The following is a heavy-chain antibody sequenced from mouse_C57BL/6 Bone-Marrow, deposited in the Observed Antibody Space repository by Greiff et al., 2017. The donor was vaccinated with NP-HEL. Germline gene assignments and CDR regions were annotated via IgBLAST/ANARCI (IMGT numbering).Heavy chain of an antibody. Sequence: QVQLQQSGAELARPGASVKLSCKASGYTFTSYGISWVKQRPGQGLEWIGEIYTRSGTTYYNEKFKGKATLTADKSSSTAYMELRSLTSEDSAVYFCARYYGSSSFAYWGQGTLVTVSA. J-gene: IGHJ3*01. CDR1: GYTFTSYG. CDR2: IYTRSGTT. D-gene: IGHD1-1*01. CDR3: ARYYGSSSFAY. V-gene: IGHV1-81*01.